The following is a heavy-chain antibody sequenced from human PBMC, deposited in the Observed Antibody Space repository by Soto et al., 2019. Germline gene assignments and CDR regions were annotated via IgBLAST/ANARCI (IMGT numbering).Heavy chain of an antibody. J-gene: IGHJ6*02. CDR3: ASCPPGYYDSSYYGMDV. CDR2: IYHSGST. Sequence: QLQLQASGSGLVKPSQTLSLTCAVCGRSISSDGYSWSWIRQPPGKGLEWIGYIYHSGSTYYNPSVKGPVTISVDVSTHQFSLKLRSVTAAYTAVYYCASCPPGYYDSSYYGMDVWGQGTKVTFSS. V-gene: IGHV4-30-2*01. CDR1: GRSISSDGYS. D-gene: IGHD3-22*01.